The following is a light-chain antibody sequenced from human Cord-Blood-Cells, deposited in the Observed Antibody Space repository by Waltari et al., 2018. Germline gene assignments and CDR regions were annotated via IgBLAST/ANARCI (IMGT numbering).Light chain of an antibody. V-gene: IGLV1-47*01. CDR1: SSNIGSNY. Sequence: QSVLTQPPSASGTPGQRVTISCSGSSSNIGSNYVYWYQQLPGTAPKLLIYRINQRPSWVPDRFSGSKSGTSASLAISGLRSEDEADYYCAAWDDSLSGRVFGGGTKLTVL. J-gene: IGLJ2*01. CDR3: AAWDDSLSGRV. CDR2: RIN.